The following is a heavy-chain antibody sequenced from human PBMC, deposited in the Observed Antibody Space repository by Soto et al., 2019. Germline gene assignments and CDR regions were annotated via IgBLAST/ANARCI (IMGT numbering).Heavy chain of an antibody. D-gene: IGHD2-15*01. CDR3: ARHTPAISISDH. V-gene: IGHV4-39*01. CDR2: IYYSGST. Sequence: QLQLQESGPGLVKPSETLSLTCTVSGGSISSSSYYWGWIRQPPGKGLEWIGSIYYSGSTYYNPSLKSRVTISVDTSMNQFSLKLSSVTAADTPVYYCARHTPAISISDHWGQGTLVTVSS. J-gene: IGHJ4*02. CDR1: GGSISSSSYY.